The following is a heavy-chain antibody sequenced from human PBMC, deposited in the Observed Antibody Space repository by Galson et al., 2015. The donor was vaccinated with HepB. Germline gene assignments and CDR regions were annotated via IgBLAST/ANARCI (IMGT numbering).Heavy chain of an antibody. D-gene: IGHD1-26*01. CDR1: GGSFSGDY. CDR2: IHHSGSS. CDR3: ARVGGQAFDI. J-gene: IGHJ3*02. V-gene: IGHV4-34*01. Sequence: ETLSLTCAVYGGSFSGDYWTWIRQSPGKGLEWIGEIHHSGSSNYNPSLKGRVTISLDTSKNQFFLKLSSVTAADTAVYYCARVGGQAFDIWGQGTMVTVSS.